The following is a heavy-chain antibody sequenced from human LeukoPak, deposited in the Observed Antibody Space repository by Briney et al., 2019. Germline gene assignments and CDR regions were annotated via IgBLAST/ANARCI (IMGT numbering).Heavy chain of an antibody. D-gene: IGHD1-26*01. CDR2: IYPGDSDT. CDR3: ARRGSYWFDP. Sequence: GESLKISCKGSGYRFTSDWIGWVRQMPGKGLEWMGIIYPGDSDTRYSPSFQGQVTISADKSVNTAYLQWSSLKASDTAMYYCARRGSYWFDPWGQGTLVTVSS. V-gene: IGHV5-51*01. J-gene: IGHJ5*02. CDR1: GYRFTSDW.